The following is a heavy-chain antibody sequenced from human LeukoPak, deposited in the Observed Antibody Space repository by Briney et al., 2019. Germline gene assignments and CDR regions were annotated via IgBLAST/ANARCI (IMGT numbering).Heavy chain of an antibody. Sequence: ASVKVSCKASGYTFTGYYMHWVRQAPGQGLEWMGWINPNSGGTNYAQKFQGRDTMTRDTSISTAYMELSRLRSDDTAVYYCARVARLFFAQYYYYYYYMDVWGKGTTVTVSS. V-gene: IGHV1-2*02. J-gene: IGHJ6*03. CDR2: INPNSGGT. CDR1: GYTFTGYY. CDR3: ARVARLFFAQYYYYYYYMDV. D-gene: IGHD3-3*01.